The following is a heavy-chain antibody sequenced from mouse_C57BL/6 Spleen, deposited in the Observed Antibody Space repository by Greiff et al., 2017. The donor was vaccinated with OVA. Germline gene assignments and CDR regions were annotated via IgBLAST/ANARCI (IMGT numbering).Heavy chain of an antibody. J-gene: IGHJ2*01. CDR1: GFTFTDYY. V-gene: IGHV7-3*01. Sequence: EVHLVESGGGLVQPGGSLSLSCAASGFTFTDYYMSWVRQPPGKALEWLGFIRNKANGYTTEYSASVKGRFTISRDNSQSILYLQMNALRAEDSATYYCARQLRLNFDYWGQGTTLTVSS. CDR3: ARQLRLNFDY. CDR2: IRNKANGYTT. D-gene: IGHD3-2*02.